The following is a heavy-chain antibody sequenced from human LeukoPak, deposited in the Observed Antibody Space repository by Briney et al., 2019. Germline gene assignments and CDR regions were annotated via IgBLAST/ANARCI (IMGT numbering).Heavy chain of an antibody. V-gene: IGHV6-1*01. D-gene: IGHD3-10*01. CDR1: GDSVSSNTAA. CDR3: ARGPLTIEYNAMDV. CDR2: TYYRSKWYN. J-gene: IGHJ6*02. Sequence: SQTLSLTCAISGDSVSSNTAAWNWIRQSPSRGLEWLGRTYYRSKWYNEYAVSVKSRITINPDTTKNQFSLKLSSVTAADTAVYYCARGPLTIEYNAMDVWGQGTTVTVSS.